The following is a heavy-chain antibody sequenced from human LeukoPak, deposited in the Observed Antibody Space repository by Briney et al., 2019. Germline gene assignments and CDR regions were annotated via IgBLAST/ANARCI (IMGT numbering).Heavy chain of an antibody. CDR2: INPSSRNT. CDR1: EYTFTGYY. Sequence: ASVKVSCKASEYTFTGYYMHWVRQAPGQGLEWMGWINPSSRNTYYTQKLQGRVTVTTDTSTSTAYMELRSLRSDDTAVYYCARDCSSTSCRYGLDVWGQGTTVTVSS. CDR3: ARDCSSTSCRYGLDV. J-gene: IGHJ6*02. V-gene: IGHV1-18*04. D-gene: IGHD2-2*01.